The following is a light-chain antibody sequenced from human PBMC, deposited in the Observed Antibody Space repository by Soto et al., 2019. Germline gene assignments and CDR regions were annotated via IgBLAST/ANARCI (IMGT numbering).Light chain of an antibody. J-gene: IGKJ4*01. V-gene: IGKV1-8*01. CDR1: QGISSY. CDR3: KQSSAFPLT. Sequence: AIRMTQSPSSFSASTGDRVTITCRASQGISSYLAWCQQKPGKAPKLLIYAASTLQSGVPSRFSGSGSGTDFTLTISCLQAEDFAAYYCKQSSAFPLTFGGGTKVDIK. CDR2: AAS.